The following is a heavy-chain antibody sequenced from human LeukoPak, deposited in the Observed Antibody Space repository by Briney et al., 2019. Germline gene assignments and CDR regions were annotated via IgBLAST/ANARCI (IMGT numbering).Heavy chain of an antibody. CDR2: INPNSGGT. D-gene: IGHD2-2*01. J-gene: IGHJ3*02. V-gene: IGHV1-2*02. CDR1: GYTFTGYY. Sequence: VSVKVSCKASGYTFTGYYMHWVRQAPGQGLEWMGWINPNSGGTNYAQKFQGRVTMTRDTSISTAYMELSRLRSDDTAVYYCARVAAHIVVVPAASDAFDIWGQGTMVTVSS. CDR3: ARVAAHIVVVPAASDAFDI.